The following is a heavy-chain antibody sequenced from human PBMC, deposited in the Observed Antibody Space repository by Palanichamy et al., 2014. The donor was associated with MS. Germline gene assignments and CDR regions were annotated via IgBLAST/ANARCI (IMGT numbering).Heavy chain of an antibody. Sequence: EVQLVESGGGLVQPGGSLTLSCAPSGFSVSTYWMHWVRQAPGKGLVWVSRINNHGGSQTDYADSVKGRFSIPRDNARNTLYLQMDGLRAEDTAVYYCVRDFGGPLDYWGQGIPVSVAS. CDR1: GFSVSTYW. D-gene: IGHD3-10*01. CDR3: VRDFGGPLDY. CDR2: INNHGGSQT. V-gene: IGHV3-74*01. J-gene: IGHJ4*02.